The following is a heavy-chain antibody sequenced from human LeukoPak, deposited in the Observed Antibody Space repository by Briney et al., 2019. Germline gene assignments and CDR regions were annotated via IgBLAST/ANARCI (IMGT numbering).Heavy chain of an antibody. Sequence: PGGSLRLSCAASGLTFYSYGMSWVRQAPGKGLEWVSGISGSGDTTYYADSVKGRFTISRNNSKNTLFLQMNSLRVEDTAVYYCAKGHSAHGTGFDGWGQGTLVAVSS. CDR1: GLTFYSYG. D-gene: IGHD1-14*01. J-gene: IGHJ4*02. CDR2: ISGSGDTT. CDR3: AKGHSAHGTGFDG. V-gene: IGHV3-23*01.